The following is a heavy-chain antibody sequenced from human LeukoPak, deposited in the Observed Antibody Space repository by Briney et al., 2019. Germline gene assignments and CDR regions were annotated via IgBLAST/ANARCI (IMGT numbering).Heavy chain of an antibody. V-gene: IGHV1-69*13. Sequence: ASVKVSCKASGGTFSSYAISWVRQAPGQGLEWMGGIIPIFGTANYAQKFQGRVTITADESTSTAYMELSSLRSEDTAVYYCARDQDDFWSGYYFAVDYWGQGTLVTVSS. CDR1: GGTFSSYA. CDR3: ARDQDDFWSGYYFAVDY. D-gene: IGHD3-3*01. J-gene: IGHJ4*02. CDR2: IIPIFGTA.